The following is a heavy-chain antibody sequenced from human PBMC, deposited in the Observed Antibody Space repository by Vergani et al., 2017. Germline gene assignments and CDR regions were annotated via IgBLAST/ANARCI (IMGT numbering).Heavy chain of an antibody. CDR2: ISSSSSTI. CDR1: GFTFSSYS. J-gene: IGHJ6*02. CDR3: AKDQYCSSTSCYTRYYYYGTDV. Sequence: EVQLVESGGGLVQPGGSLRLSCAASGFTFSSYSMNWVRQAPGKGLEWVSYISSSSSTIYYADSVKGRFTISRDNAKNSLYLQMNSLRAEDTAVYYCAKDQYCSSTSCYTRYYYYGTDVWGQGTTVTVSS. D-gene: IGHD2-2*02. V-gene: IGHV3-48*01.